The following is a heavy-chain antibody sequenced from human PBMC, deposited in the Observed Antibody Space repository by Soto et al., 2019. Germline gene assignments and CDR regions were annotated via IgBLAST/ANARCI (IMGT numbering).Heavy chain of an antibody. J-gene: IGHJ4*02. CDR3: ARGLPAALFGELLYPNFDD. Sequence: SETLSLTCTVSGGSISSGGYYWSWIRQHPGKGLEWIGYIYYSGSTYYNPSLKSRVTISVDTSKNQFSLKLSSVTAADTAVYYCARGLPAALFGELLYPNFDDWGQGTLVTVSS. V-gene: IGHV4-31*03. CDR2: IYYSGST. D-gene: IGHD3-10*02. CDR1: GGSISSGGYY.